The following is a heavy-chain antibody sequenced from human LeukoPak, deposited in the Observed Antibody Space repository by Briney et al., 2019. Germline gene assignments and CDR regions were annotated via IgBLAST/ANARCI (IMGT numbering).Heavy chain of an antibody. V-gene: IGHV4-59*01. CDR2: IYYSGST. CDR1: GGSISSYY. D-gene: IGHD7-27*01. Sequence: DPSETLSLTCTVSGGSISSYYWSWIRQPPGKGLEWIGYIYYSGSTNYNPSLKGRVTISVDTSKNQFSLKLSSVTAADTAVYYCARVLGYYYYGMDVWGQGTTVTVSS. J-gene: IGHJ6*02. CDR3: ARVLGYYYYGMDV.